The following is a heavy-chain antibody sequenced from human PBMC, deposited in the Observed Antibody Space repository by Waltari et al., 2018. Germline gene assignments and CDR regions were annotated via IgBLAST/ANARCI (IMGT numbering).Heavy chain of an antibody. V-gene: IGHV3-53*01. J-gene: IGHJ6*02. CDR3: ARDFVEGYYYYGMDV. CDR2: IYSGGST. D-gene: IGHD3-3*01. Sequence: EVQLVESGGGLIQPGGSLRLSCAASGFTVSSNYMSWVRQAPGKGLEWVSVIYSGGSTYYADSVKGRFTISRDNSKNTLYLQMNSLRAEDTAVYYCARDFVEGYYYYGMDVWGQGTTVTVSS. CDR1: GFTVSSNY.